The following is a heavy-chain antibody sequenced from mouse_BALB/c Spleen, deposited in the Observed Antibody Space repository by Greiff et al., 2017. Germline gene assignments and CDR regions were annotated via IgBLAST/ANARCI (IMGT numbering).Heavy chain of an antibody. D-gene: IGHD2-4*01. CDR2: ISSGGSYT. V-gene: IGHV5-6*01. J-gene: IGHJ1*01. CDR3: ARSDDYDWYFDV. CDR1: GFTFSSYG. Sequence: VQLQESGGDLVKPGGSLKLSCAASGFTFSSYGMSWVRQTPDKRLEWVATISSGGSYTYSPDSVKGRFTISRDNAKNTLYLQMSSLKSEDTAMYYCARSDDYDWYFDVWGAGTTVTVSS.